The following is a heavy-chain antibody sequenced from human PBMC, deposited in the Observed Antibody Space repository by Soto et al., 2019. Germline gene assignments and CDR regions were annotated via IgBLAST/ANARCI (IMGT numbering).Heavy chain of an antibody. V-gene: IGHV3-7*05. CDR3: ARDSTNYYDSSGYSDY. Sequence: PGGSLRLSCAASGFTFSSYWMSWVRQAPGKGLEWVANIKQDGSEKYYVDSVKGRFTISRDNANNSLYLQMNSLRAEDTAVYYCARDSTNYYDSSGYSDYWGQGTLVTVSS. J-gene: IGHJ4*02. CDR2: IKQDGSEK. D-gene: IGHD3-22*01. CDR1: GFTFSSYW.